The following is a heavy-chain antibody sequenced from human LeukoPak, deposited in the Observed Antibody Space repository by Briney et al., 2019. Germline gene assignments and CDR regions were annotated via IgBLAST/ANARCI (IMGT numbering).Heavy chain of an antibody. CDR2: ISSSSIYT. CDR3: ASQGGFDD. D-gene: IGHD2-15*01. J-gene: IGHJ4*02. CDR1: GFAFGSYT. Sequence: KTGGSLRLSCAASGFAFGSYTMNWVRQAPGKGLEWVSSISSSSIYTYYADSVRGRFTISRDNAKNSLHLQMNSLRAEDTAVYYCASQGGFDDWGQGTLVTVSS. V-gene: IGHV3-21*01.